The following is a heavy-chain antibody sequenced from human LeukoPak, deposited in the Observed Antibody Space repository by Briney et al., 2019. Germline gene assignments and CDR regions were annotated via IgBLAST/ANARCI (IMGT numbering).Heavy chain of an antibody. CDR2: IYNTGST. CDR1: GDSISSDDYY. J-gene: IGHJ3*02. Sequence: SQTLSLTCTVSGDSISSDDYYWSWIRQPPGKGLEWIGSIYNTGSTYSNPSLKSRVTISIDTSTNQFSLKLSSVTAADTAVYYCAREVSRAFDIWGQGTMVTVPS. CDR3: AREVSRAFDI. V-gene: IGHV4-30-4*01. D-gene: IGHD2-8*01.